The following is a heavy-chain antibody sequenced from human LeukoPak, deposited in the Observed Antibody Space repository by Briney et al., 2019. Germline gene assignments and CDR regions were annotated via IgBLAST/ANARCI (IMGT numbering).Heavy chain of an antibody. CDR1: GFTLSTYW. CDR2: IKQDGSEI. V-gene: IGHV3-7*01. Sequence: GGSLRLSCAASGFTLSTYWMSWVRQAPGKGLEWVANIKQDGSEIYYMDSVKGRFTISRDNAKNSLYLQMNSLRAEDTAVYYCAREGTTVTTGSWFDPWGQGTLVTVSS. J-gene: IGHJ5*02. CDR3: AREGTTVTTGSWFDP. D-gene: IGHD4-17*01.